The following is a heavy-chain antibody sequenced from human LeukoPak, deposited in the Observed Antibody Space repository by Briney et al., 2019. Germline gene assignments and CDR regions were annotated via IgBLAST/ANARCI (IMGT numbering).Heavy chain of an antibody. V-gene: IGHV3-48*01. J-gene: IGHJ5*02. D-gene: IGHD3-3*01. CDR2: ISSSSSTI. Sequence: PGGSLRLSCAASGFTFNSYGMNWVRQAPGKGLEWVSYISSSSSTIYYADSVRGRFTISRDNAKNSLSLQMNSLRAEDTAVYYCARDTIFGVAPFDPWGQGTLVTVSS. CDR1: GFTFNSYG. CDR3: ARDTIFGVAPFDP.